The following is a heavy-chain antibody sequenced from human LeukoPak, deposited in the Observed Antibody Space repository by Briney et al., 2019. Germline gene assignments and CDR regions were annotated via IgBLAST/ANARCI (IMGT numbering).Heavy chain of an antibody. CDR1: GFAFHAFD. CDR2: INSDGGTK. V-gene: IGHV3-43*02. CDR3: ATWAFYHGLDV. J-gene: IGHJ6*02. D-gene: IGHD1-26*01. Sequence: GGSLRLSCAASGFAFHAFDMYWVRQAPGKGLECVSRINSDGGTKYYADSVRGRFTISRDNSKTSLYLPMNSLRTADAALYYCATWAFYHGLDVWGQGTTVTVSS.